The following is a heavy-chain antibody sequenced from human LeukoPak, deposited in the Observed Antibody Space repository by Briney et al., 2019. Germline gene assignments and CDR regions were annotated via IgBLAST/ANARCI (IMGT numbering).Heavy chain of an antibody. J-gene: IGHJ3*02. Sequence: PGGALRLSCAASGFTFSSYAMSWVRQAPGKGLEWVSTISCSARGTYYADSERRRFTITRDNSKNTLYLQMNSLRAEDTAEYYCAKDSLLWFGDDAFDIWGQGTLVTVSS. CDR2: ISCSARGT. D-gene: IGHD3-10*01. CDR3: AKDSLLWFGDDAFDI. CDR1: GFTFSSYA. V-gene: IGHV3-23*01.